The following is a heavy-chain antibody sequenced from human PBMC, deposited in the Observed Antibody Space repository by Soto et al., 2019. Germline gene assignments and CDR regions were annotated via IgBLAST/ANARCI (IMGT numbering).Heavy chain of an antibody. CDR2: IYYSGST. J-gene: IGHJ5*02. CDR1: GGFISSYY. CDR3: ARGGCSGGSCNWFDP. V-gene: IGHV4-59*01. D-gene: IGHD2-15*01. Sequence: SETLSLTCTVSGGFISSYYWSWIRQPPGKGLEWIGYIYYSGSTNYNPSLKSRVTISVDTSKNQFSLKLSSVTAADTAVYYCARGGCSGGSCNWFDPWGQGTLVTVSS.